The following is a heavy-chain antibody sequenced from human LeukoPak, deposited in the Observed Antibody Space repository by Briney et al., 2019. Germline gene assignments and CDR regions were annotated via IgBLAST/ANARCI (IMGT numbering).Heavy chain of an antibody. Sequence: GSSVKVSCKASGYTFTSYGISWVRQAPGQGLEWMGWISAYNGNTNYAQKLQGRVTMTTDTSTSTAYMELRSLRSDDTAVYYCARVGGGVVVVAAEIDYWGQGTLVTVSS. CDR3: ARVGGGVVVVAAEIDY. CDR2: ISAYNGNT. CDR1: GYTFTSYG. V-gene: IGHV1-18*01. J-gene: IGHJ4*02. D-gene: IGHD2-15*01.